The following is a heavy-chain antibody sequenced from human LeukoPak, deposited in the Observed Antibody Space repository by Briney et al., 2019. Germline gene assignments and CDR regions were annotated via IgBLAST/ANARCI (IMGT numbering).Heavy chain of an antibody. V-gene: IGHV4-34*01. J-gene: IGHJ4*02. CDR3: ARVRYDYVWGRANKNYFDY. Sequence: PSETLSLTCAVYGGSFSGYYWSWIRQPPGKGLEWIGEINHSGSTNYNPSLKSRVTISVDTSKNQFSLKLSSVTAADTAVYYCARVRYDYVWGRANKNYFDYWGQGTLVTVSS. CDR2: INHSGST. D-gene: IGHD3-16*01. CDR1: GGSFSGYY.